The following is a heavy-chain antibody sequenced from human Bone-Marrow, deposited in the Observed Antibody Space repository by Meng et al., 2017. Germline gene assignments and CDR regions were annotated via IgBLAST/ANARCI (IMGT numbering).Heavy chain of an antibody. Sequence: GESLKISCAASGFTLNTYTMHWVRQAPGKGLEWVAVISYDESFRYYASSVKGRFTISRGDAWNTLSLQMTSLKTEDTAVYYCVRESNSFDICGQGIMVTVSS. D-gene: IGHD4/OR15-4a*01. CDR1: GFTLNTYT. J-gene: IGHJ3*02. V-gene: IGHV3-30*04. CDR2: ISYDESFR. CDR3: VRESNSFDI.